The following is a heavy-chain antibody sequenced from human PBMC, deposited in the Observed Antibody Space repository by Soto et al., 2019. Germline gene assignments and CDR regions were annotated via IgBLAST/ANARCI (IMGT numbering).Heavy chain of an antibody. CDR3: ARRNYYGSGSYYNPKSARNWFDP. CDR1: GGSISSSSYY. CDR2: IYYSGST. D-gene: IGHD3-10*01. V-gene: IGHV4-39*01. J-gene: IGHJ5*02. Sequence: SETLSLTCTVSGGSISSSSYYWGWIRQPPGKGLEWIGSIYYSGSTYYNPSLKSRVTISVDTSKNQFSLKLSSVTAADTAVYYCARRNYYGSGSYYNPKSARNWFDPRGQGTLVTVSS.